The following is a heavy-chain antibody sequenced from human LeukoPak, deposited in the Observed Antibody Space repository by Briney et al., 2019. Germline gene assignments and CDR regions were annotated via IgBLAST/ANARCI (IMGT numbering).Heavy chain of an antibody. V-gene: IGHV4-34*01. CDR3: ASISGSYWGGNY. CDR1: GGSFSGYY. D-gene: IGHD1-26*01. CDR2: INHGGST. Sequence: SETLSLTCAVYGGSFSGYYWSWIRQPPGKGLEWIGEINHGGSTNYNPSLKSRVTISVDTSKNQFSLKLSSVTAADTAVYYCASISGSYWGGNYWGQGTLVTVSS. J-gene: IGHJ4*02.